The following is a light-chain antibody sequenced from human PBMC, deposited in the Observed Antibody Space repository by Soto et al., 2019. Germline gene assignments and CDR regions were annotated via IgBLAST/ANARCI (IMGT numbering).Light chain of an antibody. V-gene: IGLV2-8*01. Sequence: QSVLTQPPSASGSPGQSVTISCTGTSSDVGGYNYVSWYQQHPGKAPKLMIYEVSKRPSGVPDRFSGSKSGNTASLTVSGLQAADEADYYCISYAGSNNVVFGGGTKLTVL. CDR1: SSDVGGYNY. CDR3: ISYAGSNNVV. CDR2: EVS. J-gene: IGLJ2*01.